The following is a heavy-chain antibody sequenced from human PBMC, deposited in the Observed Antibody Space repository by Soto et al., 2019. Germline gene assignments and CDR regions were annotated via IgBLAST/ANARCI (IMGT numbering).Heavy chain of an antibody. CDR3: ARLGGYPYYGMDV. CDR1: GGSIRSSSYY. Sequence: PSETLSLTCTVSGGSIRSSSYYWGWIRQPPGKGLEWIGSIYYSGSTYYNPSLKSRVTISVDTSKNQFSLKLSSVTAADTAVYYCARLGGYPYYGMDVWGQGTTVTVSS. V-gene: IGHV4-39*01. J-gene: IGHJ6*02. D-gene: IGHD1-26*01. CDR2: IYYSGST.